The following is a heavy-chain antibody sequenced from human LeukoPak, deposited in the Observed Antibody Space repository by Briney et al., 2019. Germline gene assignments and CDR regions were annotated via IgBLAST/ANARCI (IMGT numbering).Heavy chain of an antibody. V-gene: IGHV1-46*02. J-gene: IGHJ6*02. Sequence: ASVKVSCKTSGYSFDSHHVHWVRQAPGQGLEWMGVKFSHDGTTSYTQNFQGRLTMTRDTSTSTVYMELSSLRSEDTAVYYCARDSGNFHYDMDVWGQGTTVIVSS. D-gene: IGHD3-10*01. CDR1: GYSFDSHH. CDR3: ARDSGNFHYDMDV. CDR2: KFSHDGTT.